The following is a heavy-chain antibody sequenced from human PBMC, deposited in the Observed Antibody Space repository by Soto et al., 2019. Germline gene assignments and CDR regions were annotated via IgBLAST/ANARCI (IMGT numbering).Heavy chain of an antibody. CDR3: AREGYCSGGSCFSDY. J-gene: IGHJ4*02. CDR1: GFSVSSNY. V-gene: IGHV3-53*01. Sequence: EVQLVESGGASIQPGGSLRLSCAASGFSVSSNYMSWVRQAPGKGLEWVSVIYSGGTTYYADSVKGRLTISRDNSKNMLHLQMNSLRAEDTAVYYCAREGYCSGGSCFSDYWGQGTPVIVSA. D-gene: IGHD2-15*01. CDR2: IYSGGTT.